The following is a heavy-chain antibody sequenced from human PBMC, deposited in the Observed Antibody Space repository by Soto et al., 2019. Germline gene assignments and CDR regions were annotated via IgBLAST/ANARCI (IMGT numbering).Heavy chain of an antibody. J-gene: IGHJ4*02. CDR2: INPNSGGT. CDR3: ARARGYSGYDPDY. CDR1: GYTFTGYY. Sequence: ASVKVSCKASGYTFTGYYIHWVRRAPGQGLEWMGWINPNSGGTNYAQKFQGRVTMTRDTSISTAYMELSRLRSDDTAVYYCARARGYSGYDPDYWGQGTLVTVSS. D-gene: IGHD5-12*01. V-gene: IGHV1-2*02.